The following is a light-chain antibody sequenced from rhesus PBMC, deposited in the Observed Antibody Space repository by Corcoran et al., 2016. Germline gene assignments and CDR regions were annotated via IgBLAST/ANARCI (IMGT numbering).Light chain of an antibody. CDR3: QQGYSTPFT. J-gene: IGKJ3*01. V-gene: IGKV1-33*02. CDR2: AAS. CDR1: QGISHA. Sequence: DIQMSQSPSSLSASVGDKVTITCRASQGISHALAWYQQKPGKAPKLLIYAASSLESGVPSRLCGSRSGTDFTLTISSRQPEDFATYYCQQGYSTPFTFGPGTKLDIK.